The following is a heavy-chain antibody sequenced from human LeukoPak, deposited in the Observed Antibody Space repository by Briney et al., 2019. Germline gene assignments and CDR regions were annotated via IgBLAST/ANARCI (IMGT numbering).Heavy chain of an antibody. CDR2: ISGSGGST. J-gene: IGHJ6*03. Sequence: GGSLRLSCAASGFTFSSYAMSWVRQAPGKGLEWVSAISGSGGSTYYADSVKGRFTISRDNSKNTLYLQMNSLRAEDTAVYYCAKSYDSSGYSYYYYMDVWGKGTTVTVSS. D-gene: IGHD3-22*01. V-gene: IGHV3-23*01. CDR3: AKSYDSSGYSYYYYMDV. CDR1: GFTFSSYA.